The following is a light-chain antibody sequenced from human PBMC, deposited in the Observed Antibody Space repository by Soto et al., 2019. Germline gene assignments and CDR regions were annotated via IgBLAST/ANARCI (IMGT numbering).Light chain of an antibody. CDR3: QQYYGVPHT. Sequence: DIVMTQSPDSLAASLGERATINCKSSQSVLYSSNNKNYLAWYQQKSGQPPKLLIYWASTRESGVPDRFSGSGSGTHFTLTISSLQAEDVAVYYCQQYYGVPHTFGQGTNLEIK. CDR2: WAS. J-gene: IGKJ2*01. CDR1: QSVLYSSNNKNY. V-gene: IGKV4-1*01.